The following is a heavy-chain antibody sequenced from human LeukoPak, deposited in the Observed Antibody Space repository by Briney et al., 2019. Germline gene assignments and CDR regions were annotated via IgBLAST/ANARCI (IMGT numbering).Heavy chain of an antibody. D-gene: IGHD3-9*01. CDR2: ISSSSSYI. CDR1: GFTFSSYS. V-gene: IGHV3-21*01. Sequence: PGGSLRLSCAASGFTFSSYSMNWVRQAPGKGLEWVSSISSSSSYIYYADSVKGRFTISRDNAKNSLYLQMNSLRAEDTAVYYCASGGESDGYYKGKYYFDYWGQGTLVTVSS. J-gene: IGHJ4*02. CDR3: ASGGESDGYYKGKYYFDY.